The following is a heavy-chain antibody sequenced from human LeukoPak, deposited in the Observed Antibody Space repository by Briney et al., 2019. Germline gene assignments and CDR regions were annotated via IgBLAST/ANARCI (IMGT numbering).Heavy chain of an antibody. Sequence: SETLSLTCAVYVGSFSGYYWSCIREPPRKGLGWIGEINHSGSTNYNPSLKSRDTISVDTSKNQFSLKLSSVTAADTAVYYCASSILEWLAAGYYYYMDVWGKGTTVTVSS. CDR3: ASSILEWLAAGYYYYMDV. D-gene: IGHD3-3*01. J-gene: IGHJ6*03. CDR1: VGSFSGYY. V-gene: IGHV4-34*01. CDR2: INHSGST.